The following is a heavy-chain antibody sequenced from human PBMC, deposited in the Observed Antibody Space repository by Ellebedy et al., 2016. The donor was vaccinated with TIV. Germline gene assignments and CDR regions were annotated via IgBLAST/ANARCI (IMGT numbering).Heavy chain of an antibody. CDR2: IRSKANSYAT. CDR1: GFTFSGSA. Sequence: GGSLRLSXAASGFTFSGSAMHWVRQASGKGLEWVGRIRSKANSYATAYAASVKGRFTISRDDSKNTAYLQMNSLKAEDTAVYYCTRQVEIATITPYYYYGMDVWGQGTTVTVSS. J-gene: IGHJ6*02. V-gene: IGHV3-73*01. CDR3: TRQVEIATITPYYYYGMDV. D-gene: IGHD5-24*01.